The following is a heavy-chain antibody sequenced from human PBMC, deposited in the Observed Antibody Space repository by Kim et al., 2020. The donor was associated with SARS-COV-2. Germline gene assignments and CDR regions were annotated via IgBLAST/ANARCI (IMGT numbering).Heavy chain of an antibody. Sequence: ASVKVSCKVSGYTLTELSMHWVRQAPGKGLEWMGGFDPEDGATIYAQKFQGRVTMTEDTSTDTAYMELSSLRSEDTAVYYCATGPPMQFPWFDPWGQGTLVTVSS. V-gene: IGHV1-24*01. CDR1: GYTLTELS. CDR3: ATGPPMQFPWFDP. D-gene: IGHD6-19*01. J-gene: IGHJ5*02. CDR2: FDPEDGAT.